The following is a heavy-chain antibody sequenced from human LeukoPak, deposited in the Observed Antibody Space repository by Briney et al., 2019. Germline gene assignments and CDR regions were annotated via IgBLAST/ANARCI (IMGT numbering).Heavy chain of an antibody. CDR1: GFTFSNAW. CDR3: TTDTRIVGATGFDY. Sequence: GGSLRLSCAASGFTFSNAWMGWVRQAPGKGLEWVGRIKSKTDGGTTDYAAPVKGRFTISRDDSKKTLYLQMNSLKTEDTAVYYCTTDTRIVGATGFDYWGQGTLVTVSS. V-gene: IGHV3-15*01. J-gene: IGHJ4*02. D-gene: IGHD1-26*01. CDR2: IKSKTDGGTT.